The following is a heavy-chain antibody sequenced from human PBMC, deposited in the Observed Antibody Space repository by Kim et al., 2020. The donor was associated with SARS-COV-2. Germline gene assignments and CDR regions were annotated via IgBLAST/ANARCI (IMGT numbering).Heavy chain of an antibody. J-gene: IGHJ6*02. CDR2: IYYSGST. D-gene: IGHD3-10*01. CDR1: GGSISSYY. CDR3: ARDRFGELSPYYYYGMDV. V-gene: IGHV4-59*01. Sequence: SETLSLTCTVSGGSISSYYWSWIRQPPGKGLEWIGYIYYSGSTNYNPSLKSRVTISEDTSKNQFFLKLSSVTAADTAVYYCARDRFGELSPYYYYGMDVWGQGTTVTVSS.